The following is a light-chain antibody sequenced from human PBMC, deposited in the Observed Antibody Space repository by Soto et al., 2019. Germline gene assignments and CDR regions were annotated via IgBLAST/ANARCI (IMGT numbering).Light chain of an antibody. CDR2: SAA. J-gene: IGKJ5*01. Sequence: DIQMTQSPSSLSASVGDRVNITCRASHSVYNYFHWYQQKPGKAPRLLVHSAAKLEFGVPSRFSGSGSGTDFALTISGLQPEDFASYFCQQTYINPISFGQGTRL. CDR3: QQTYINPIS. V-gene: IGKV1-39*01. CDR1: HSVYNY.